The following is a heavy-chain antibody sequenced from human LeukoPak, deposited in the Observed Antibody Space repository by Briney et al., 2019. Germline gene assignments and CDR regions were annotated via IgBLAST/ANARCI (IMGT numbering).Heavy chain of an antibody. V-gene: IGHV7-4-1*02. CDR1: GYTFTSYA. CDR3: ARGWLEILTGFPPFDY. CDR2: INTNTGNP. D-gene: IGHD3-9*01. Sequence: ASVKVSCKASGYTFTSYAMNWVRQAPGQGLEWMGWINTNTGNPTYAQGFTGRFVFSLDTSVSTAYLQISSLKAEDTAVYYCARGWLEILTGFPPFDYWGQGTLVTVSS. J-gene: IGHJ4*02.